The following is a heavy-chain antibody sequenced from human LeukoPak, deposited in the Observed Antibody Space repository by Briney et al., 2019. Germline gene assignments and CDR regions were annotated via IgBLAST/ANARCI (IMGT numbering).Heavy chain of an antibody. D-gene: IGHD3-22*01. CDR1: GNSISSCY. J-gene: IGHJ4*02. V-gene: IGHV4-59*01. CDR2: IYYSGST. Sequence: SETLSLTCNVFGNSISSCYWSWIRQPPGKGLEWIGYIYYSGSTNYNPSLKSRVTISVDTSKKQFSLKLSSVTAADTAVYYCARAYHYDSSGYYDYWGQGTLVTVSS. CDR3: ARAYHYDSSGYYDY.